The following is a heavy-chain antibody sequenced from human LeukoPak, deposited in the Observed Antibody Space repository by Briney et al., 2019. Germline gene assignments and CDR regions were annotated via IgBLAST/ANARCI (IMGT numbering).Heavy chain of an antibody. V-gene: IGHV3-23*01. Sequence: GGSLRLSCAASGFTFSSYAMSWVRQAPRKGLEWVSAISGSGGSTYYADSVKGRFTISRDNSKNTLYLQMNSLRPEDTAVYYCATTSGPPSAFDYWGQGTLVTVSS. J-gene: IGHJ4*02. CDR3: ATTSGPPSAFDY. CDR1: GFTFSSYA. CDR2: ISGSGGST.